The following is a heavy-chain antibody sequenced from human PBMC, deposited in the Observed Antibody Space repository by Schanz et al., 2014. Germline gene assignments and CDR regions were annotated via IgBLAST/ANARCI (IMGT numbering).Heavy chain of an antibody. CDR2: IIPVLAIA. V-gene: IGHV1-69*02. J-gene: IGHJ6*02. CDR3: TRIRRADPNGFDV. Sequence: QVQLVQSGAEVKKPGSSVKVSCTASGGTFSSYTISWIRQAPGQGLEWMGRIIPVLAIADYAQKFQGRVTITADKSRSTASMELSSLGTEDTAVYYCTRIRRADPNGFDVWGQGTTVTVSS. D-gene: IGHD6-19*01. CDR1: GGTFSSYT.